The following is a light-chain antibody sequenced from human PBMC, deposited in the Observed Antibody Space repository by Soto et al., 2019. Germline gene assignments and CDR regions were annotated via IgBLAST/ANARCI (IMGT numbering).Light chain of an antibody. J-gene: IGKJ2*01. CDR2: LGS. CDR1: QSLLHMNGYNY. CDR3: MQPLQSPGYI. Sequence: DIVMTQSPLSLPVTPGEPASISCRSSQSLLHMNGYNYLDWYLQKPGQSPQLLIYLGSNRASGVPDRFSGSGSGSDFTLKISRVAAEDVGVYYCMQPLQSPGYIFGQGTKLEI. V-gene: IGKV2-28*01.